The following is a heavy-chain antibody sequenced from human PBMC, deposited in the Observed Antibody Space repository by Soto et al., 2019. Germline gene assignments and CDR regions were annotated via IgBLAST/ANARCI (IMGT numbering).Heavy chain of an antibody. Sequence: GASVKVSCKASGYTFTSYAMHWVRQAPGQRLEWMGWINAGNGNTKYSQKFQGRVTITRDTSASTAYMELSSLRSEDTAVYYCARDWVYYGSGSYYPAAFDIWGQGTTVTVSS. CDR3: ARDWVYYGSGSYYPAAFDI. CDR1: GYTFTSYA. D-gene: IGHD3-10*01. V-gene: IGHV1-3*01. J-gene: IGHJ3*02. CDR2: INAGNGNT.